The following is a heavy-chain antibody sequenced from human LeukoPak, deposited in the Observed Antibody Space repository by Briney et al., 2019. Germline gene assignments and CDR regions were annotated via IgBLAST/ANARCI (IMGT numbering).Heavy chain of an antibody. D-gene: IGHD4-17*01. CDR2: ISGSGGST. Sequence: GGSLRLSCAASGFTFSSYAMSWVRQAPGKGLEWVSAISGSGGSTYYADSVKGRFTISRDNSKNTLYLQMNSLRAEDTAVYYCTRYGVLICGDPRPFDFWGRGTLVTVSS. V-gene: IGHV3-23*01. CDR3: TRYGVLICGDPRPFDF. J-gene: IGHJ4*02. CDR1: GFTFSSYA.